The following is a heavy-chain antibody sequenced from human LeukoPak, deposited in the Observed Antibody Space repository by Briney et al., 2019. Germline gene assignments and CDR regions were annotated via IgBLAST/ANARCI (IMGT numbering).Heavy chain of an antibody. CDR2: ISASGTLT. CDR3: ARDGTPIYSSGWVYMDV. Sequence: GGSLRLSCAASGFSFSSYEMNWVSQAPGKGLEWHSYISASGTLTHYADSVEGRFTISRDNAKNSLYLQMNSLRGEDTAVYYCARDGTPIYSSGWVYMDVWGKGTTVTISS. J-gene: IGHJ6*04. D-gene: IGHD6-25*01. V-gene: IGHV3-48*03. CDR1: GFSFSSYE.